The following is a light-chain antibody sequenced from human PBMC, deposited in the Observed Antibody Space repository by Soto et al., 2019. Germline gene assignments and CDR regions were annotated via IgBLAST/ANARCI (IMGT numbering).Light chain of an antibody. J-gene: IGLJ2*01. V-gene: IGLV2-14*02. CDR3: SSYISSSTFVV. CDR2: EVS. CDR1: NSDVGSYDL. Sequence: QSALTQPASVSGSPGQSITISCNGTNSDVGSYDLVSWYQQHPGQAPKLIITEVSNRPSGVSNRFSGSKSGNTASLTISGLQAEDEADYYCSSYISSSTFVVFGGGTKLTVL.